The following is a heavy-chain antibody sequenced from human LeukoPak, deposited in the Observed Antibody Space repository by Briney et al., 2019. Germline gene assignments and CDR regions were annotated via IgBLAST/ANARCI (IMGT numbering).Heavy chain of an antibody. V-gene: IGHV3-23*01. Sequence: GGSLRLSCAASGFTFSRYAMSWVRQAPGKGLEWVSAISGSGGSTYYADSVKGRFTISRDNSKNTLYLQMNSLRAEDTAVYYCAKDRDGDYGRYWGQGTLVTVSS. CDR2: ISGSGGST. J-gene: IGHJ4*02. D-gene: IGHD4-17*01. CDR3: AKDRDGDYGRY. CDR1: GFTFSRYA.